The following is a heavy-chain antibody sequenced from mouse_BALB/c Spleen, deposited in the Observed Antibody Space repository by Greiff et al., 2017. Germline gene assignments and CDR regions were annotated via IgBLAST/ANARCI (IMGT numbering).Heavy chain of an antibody. CDR2: INPSTGYT. CDR3: ARGLPTVVEGYFDV. Sequence: QVQLKESGAELAKPGASVKMSCKASGYTFTSYWMHWVKQRPGQGLEWIGYINPSTGYTEYNQKFKDKATLTADKSSSTAYMQLSSLTSEDSAVYYCARGLPTVVEGYFDVWGAGTTVTVSS. D-gene: IGHD1-1*01. J-gene: IGHJ1*01. V-gene: IGHV1-7*01. CDR1: GYTFTSYW.